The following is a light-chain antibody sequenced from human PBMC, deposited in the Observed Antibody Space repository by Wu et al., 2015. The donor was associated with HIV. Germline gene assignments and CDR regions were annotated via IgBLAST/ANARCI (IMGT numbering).Light chain of an antibody. CDR3: LQYDNWPPWA. Sequence: VMTQSPAALSMSPGERATLSCRASQSVNSNLAWYQQKPGQTPRLLIYDASTRATGIPARFSGSGSGTEFTLTISSMQSEDFGVYHCLQYDNWPPWAFGQGPRWKSN. CDR1: QSVNSN. J-gene: IGKJ1*01. V-gene: IGKV3-15*01. CDR2: DAS.